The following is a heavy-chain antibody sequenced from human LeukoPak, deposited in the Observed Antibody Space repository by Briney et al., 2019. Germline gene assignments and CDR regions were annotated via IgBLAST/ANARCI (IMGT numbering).Heavy chain of an antibody. V-gene: IGHV3-9*01. J-gene: IGHJ4*02. CDR1: GFTFDDYA. Sequence: GGSLRLSCAASGFTFDDYAMHWVRQAPGKGLEWVSGISWNSGSIGYADSVKGRFTISRDNAKNSLYPQMNSLGAEDTALYYCAKVRSGYYDSSGHFDYWGQGTLVTVSS. D-gene: IGHD3-22*01. CDR3: AKVRSGYYDSSGHFDY. CDR2: ISWNSGSI.